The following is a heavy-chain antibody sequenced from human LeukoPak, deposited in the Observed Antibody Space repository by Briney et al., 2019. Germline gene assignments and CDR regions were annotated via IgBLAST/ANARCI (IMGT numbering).Heavy chain of an antibody. Sequence: GGSLRLSCVASGFTFSSYWMTWVRQAPGKGLEWVANIRGDGSKTYYVDSAKGRFTISRDNAKNSLYLQLNSLRPDDTALYYCARDGNYFDSCYYDVLDIWGQGTMVTVSP. CDR1: GFTFSSYW. CDR2: IRGDGSKT. CDR3: ARDGNYFDSCYYDVLDI. V-gene: IGHV3-7*01. D-gene: IGHD3-22*01. J-gene: IGHJ3*02.